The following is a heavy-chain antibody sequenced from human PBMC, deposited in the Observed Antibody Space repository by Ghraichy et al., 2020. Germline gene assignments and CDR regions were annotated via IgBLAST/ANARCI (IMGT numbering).Heavy chain of an antibody. CDR1: GDSIRSSSYY. CDR2: IYYSGNT. V-gene: IGHV4-39*01. J-gene: IGHJ5*02. Sequence: SETLSLTCTVSGDSIRSSSYYWGWIRQPPGKGLEWIGSIYYSGNTYYNPSLKSRVIISVDTSKNQFSLKLRSVTAADTAVYYCARRSPNGVWNWFDPWGQGTQVTVSS. CDR3: ARRSPNGVWNWFDP. D-gene: IGHD2-8*01.